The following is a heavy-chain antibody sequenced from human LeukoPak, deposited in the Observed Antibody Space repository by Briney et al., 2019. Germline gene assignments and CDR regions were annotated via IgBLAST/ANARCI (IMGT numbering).Heavy chain of an antibody. Sequence: SETLSLTCTVSGGSISYYYCSWIRQSPGKGLEWIGYIYYSGSTNYNPALKSRVTISVDTSKNQFSLKLSSVTAADTAVYYCARDSGNNWFDPWGQGTLVTVSS. CDR1: GGSISYYY. D-gene: IGHD1-26*01. J-gene: IGHJ5*02. V-gene: IGHV4-59*01. CDR3: ARDSGNNWFDP. CDR2: IYYSGST.